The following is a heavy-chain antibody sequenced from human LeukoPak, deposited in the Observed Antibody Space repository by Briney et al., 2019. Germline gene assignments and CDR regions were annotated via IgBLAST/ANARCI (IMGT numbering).Heavy chain of an antibody. CDR1: RFTFSTYW. Sequence: GGSLRLSCAASRFTFSTYWMHWVRQAPGKGLVWVSRINSDGSSTGYADSVKGRFTISRDNAKNTLYLQMNSLRAEDTAVYYCARVSYYYDSSGYYYVLDYWGQGTLVTVSS. CDR3: ARVSYYYDSSGYYYVLDY. CDR2: INSDGSST. J-gene: IGHJ4*02. V-gene: IGHV3-74*01. D-gene: IGHD3-22*01.